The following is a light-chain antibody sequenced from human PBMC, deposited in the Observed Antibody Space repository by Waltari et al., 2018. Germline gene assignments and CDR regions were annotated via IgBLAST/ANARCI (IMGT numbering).Light chain of an antibody. CDR1: PNVLDRSNNKNY. Sequence: DIALISSPHSLAGSLGERANIHCKSSPNVLDRSNNKNYLAWYQQKPGQPPKLLIYWASTRESGVPDRFSGSGSGTDFTLTIGSLQAEDVAVYYCQQYFDTPRTFGQGTKVEI. CDR3: QQYFDTPRT. J-gene: IGKJ1*01. CDR2: WAS. V-gene: IGKV4-1*01.